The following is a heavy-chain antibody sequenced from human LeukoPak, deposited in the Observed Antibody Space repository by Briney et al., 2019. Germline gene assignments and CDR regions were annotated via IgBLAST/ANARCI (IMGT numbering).Heavy chain of an antibody. V-gene: IGHV4-61*09. CDR1: GGSISSGSYY. CDR2: IYTTGST. J-gene: IGHJ5*02. CDR3: AGEIEGYSYGYGKYNWFDP. D-gene: IGHD5-18*01. Sequence: SETLSLTCTVSGGSISSGSYYWSWIRQPAGKGLEWIGHIYTTGSTNYNPSLKSRVTISVDTSKTQFSLKLSSVTAADTAVYYCAGEIEGYSYGYGKYNWFDPWGQGTLVTVSS.